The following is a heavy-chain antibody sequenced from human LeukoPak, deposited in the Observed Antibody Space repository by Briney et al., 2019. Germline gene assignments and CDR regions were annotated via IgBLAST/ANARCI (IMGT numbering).Heavy chain of an antibody. CDR3: ARHHRSNGIVVVPAATTYYYYGMDV. CDR2: IIPIFGTA. Sequence: SVMVSCKASGGTFSSYAISWVRQAPGQGLEWMGGIIPIFGTANYAQKFQGRVTITADESTSTAYMELSSLRSEDTAVYYCARHHRSNGIVVVPAATTYYYYGMDVWGQGTTVTVSS. D-gene: IGHD2-2*01. J-gene: IGHJ6*02. CDR1: GGTFSSYA. V-gene: IGHV1-69*13.